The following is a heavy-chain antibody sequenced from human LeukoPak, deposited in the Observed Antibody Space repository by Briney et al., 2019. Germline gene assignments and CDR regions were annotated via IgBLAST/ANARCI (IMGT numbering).Heavy chain of an antibody. Sequence: PGGSLRLSCAASGFTLSSHGMHWLRQAPGKGLEWVAGMWYDGSKEDYADSVKGRFTISRDMSKNTLNLQMNSLRVEDTAMFYCARDLSFGSLDFRGQGTLVTVSS. CDR1: GFTLSSHG. CDR2: MWYDGSKE. J-gene: IGHJ4*02. CDR3: ARDLSFGSLDF. V-gene: IGHV3-33*01. D-gene: IGHD1-26*01.